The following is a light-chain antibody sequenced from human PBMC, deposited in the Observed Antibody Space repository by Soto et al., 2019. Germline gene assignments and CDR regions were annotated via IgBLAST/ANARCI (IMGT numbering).Light chain of an antibody. CDR1: QNIGSI. CDR2: DAS. J-gene: IGKJ1*01. CDR3: QQYINWPRT. V-gene: IGKV3-15*01. Sequence: EIVMTQSPATLSVSAGDRVTLSCRASQNIGSILAWFQQRPGQAPRLLIYDASTRATGIPARFSGSGSGTEFTLTITRLQSEDFAVYYCQQYINWPRTFGQGTKVEIK.